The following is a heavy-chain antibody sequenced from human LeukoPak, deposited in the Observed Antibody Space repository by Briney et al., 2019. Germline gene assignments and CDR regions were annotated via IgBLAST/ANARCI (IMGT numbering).Heavy chain of an antibody. CDR3: ARQPYGTYCGGDCYQPYYFEY. CDR1: GGSISSSTYC. CDR2: IYYSGST. J-gene: IGHJ4*02. D-gene: IGHD2-21*02. Sequence: SETLSLTCTVSGGSISSSTYCWGWIRQPPGKGLEWIGSIYYSGSTYYNPSLKSRVTISVDTSENQFSLKLSSVTAADTAVYYCARQPYGTYCGGDCYQPYYFEYWGQGTLVTVSS. V-gene: IGHV4-39*01.